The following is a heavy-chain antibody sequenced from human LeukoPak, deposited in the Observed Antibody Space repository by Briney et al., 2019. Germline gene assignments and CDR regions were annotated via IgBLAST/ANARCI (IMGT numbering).Heavy chain of an antibody. D-gene: IGHD5-18*01. CDR1: GFTFSNAW. Sequence: GGSLRLSCAASGFTFSNAWMSWVRQAPGKGLEWVGRIKSKTDGGTTDYAAPVKGRFTISRDDSKNTLYLQMNSLKAEDTAVHYCARGEDTAMVPIDYWGQGTLVTVSS. CDR2: IKSKTDGGTT. CDR3: ARGEDTAMVPIDY. J-gene: IGHJ4*02. V-gene: IGHV3-15*01.